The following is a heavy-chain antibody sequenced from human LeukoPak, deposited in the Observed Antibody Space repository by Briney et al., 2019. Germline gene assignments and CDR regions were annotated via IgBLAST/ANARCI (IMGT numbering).Heavy chain of an antibody. J-gene: IGHJ5*02. Sequence: VASVKVSCKASGYTFTSYDINWVRQATGQGLEWMGWMNPNSGNTGYAQKFQGRVTITADESTSTAYMELSSLRSEDTAVYYCARDQLSSWWFDPWGQGTLATVSS. V-gene: IGHV1-8*03. D-gene: IGHD6-13*01. CDR1: GYTFTSYD. CDR2: MNPNSGNT. CDR3: ARDQLSSWWFDP.